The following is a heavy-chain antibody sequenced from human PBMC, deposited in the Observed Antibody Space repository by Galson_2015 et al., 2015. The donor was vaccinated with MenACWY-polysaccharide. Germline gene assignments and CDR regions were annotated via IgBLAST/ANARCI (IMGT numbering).Heavy chain of an antibody. CDR2: ISATGGST. Sequence: SLRPSCAASGFTFSNYAVSWVRQAPGKGLEWVSAISATGGSTYYADSVKGRFTISRDNSKNTLYLQMNSLRAEDTAVYYCAKDPPKNDDFWSDSYGPRDYWGQGTLVTVSS. CDR1: GFTFSNYA. D-gene: IGHD3-3*01. J-gene: IGHJ4*02. V-gene: IGHV3-23*01. CDR3: AKDPPKNDDFWSDSYGPRDY.